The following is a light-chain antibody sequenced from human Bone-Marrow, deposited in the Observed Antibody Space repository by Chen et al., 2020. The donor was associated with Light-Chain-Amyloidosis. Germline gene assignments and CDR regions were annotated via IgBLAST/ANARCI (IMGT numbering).Light chain of an antibody. V-gene: IGLV2-14*01. J-gene: IGLJ1*01. CDR3: SSYTITNTLV. CDR1: SSDVGGDNH. CDR2: EVT. Sequence: SALTQPASVSGSPGQSITLSCTRTSSDVGGDNHVSWYQQHPDKAPKLMIYEVTNRPSWVPDRFSGSKSDNTASLTISGLQTEDEADYFCSSYTITNTLVFGSGTRVTVL.